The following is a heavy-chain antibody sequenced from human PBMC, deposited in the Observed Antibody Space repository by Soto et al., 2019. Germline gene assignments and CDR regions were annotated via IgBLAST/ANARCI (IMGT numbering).Heavy chain of an antibody. CDR3: ARGVVVPAAIEPIHYYYFDY. V-gene: IGHV1-2*02. J-gene: IGHJ4*02. CDR2: INPNSGGT. Sequence: QVQLVQSGAEVKKPGASVKVSCKASGYTFTGYYMHWVRQAPGQGLEWMGWINPNSGGTNYAQKFQGRVTMTRDTSIRTAYMELSRLRSDDTAVYYCARGVVVPAAIEPIHYYYFDYWGQGTLVTVSS. CDR1: GYTFTGYY. D-gene: IGHD2-2*02.